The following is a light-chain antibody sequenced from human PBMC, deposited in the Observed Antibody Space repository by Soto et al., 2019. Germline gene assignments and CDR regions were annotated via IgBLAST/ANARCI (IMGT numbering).Light chain of an antibody. CDR1: YSNIGRNA. Sequence: QSVLTQPPSASGTPGQRVTISCSGSYSNIGRNAVYWYQQLPGTAPKLLIYLTTQRPSGVPDRFSGSKSGTSASLAISGLRSEDEAEYYCSAWDDSLSGPVFGGGPKLTVL. CDR2: LTT. J-gene: IGLJ3*02. V-gene: IGLV1-47*01. CDR3: SAWDDSLSGPV.